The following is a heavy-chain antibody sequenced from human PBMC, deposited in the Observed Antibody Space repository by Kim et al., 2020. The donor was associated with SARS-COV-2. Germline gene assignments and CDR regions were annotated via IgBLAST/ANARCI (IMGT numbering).Heavy chain of an antibody. CDR3: AREEYDHIDY. Sequence: GGSLRLSCAASGFTFSSYSMNWVRQAPGKGLEWVSYISSSSSTIYYADSVKGRFTISRDNAKNSLYLQMNSLRAEDTAVYYCAREEYDHIDYWGQGTLVTVSS. V-gene: IGHV3-48*04. CDR2: ISSSSSTI. J-gene: IGHJ4*02. D-gene: IGHD3-3*01. CDR1: GFTFSSYS.